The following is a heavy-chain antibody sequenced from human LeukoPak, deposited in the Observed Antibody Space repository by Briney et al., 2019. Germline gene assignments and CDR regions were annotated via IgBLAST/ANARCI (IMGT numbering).Heavy chain of an antibody. CDR3: ARGYCSGGSCYRAFDI. CDR2: INPNSGGT. CDR1: GYTLTELS. D-gene: IGHD2-15*01. J-gene: IGHJ3*02. V-gene: IGHV1-2*04. Sequence: ASVKVSCKVSGYTLTELSMHWVRQAPGQGLEWMGWINPNSGGTNYAQKFQGWVTMTRDTSISTAYMELSRLRSDDTAVYYCARGYCSGGSCYRAFDIWGQGTMVTVSS.